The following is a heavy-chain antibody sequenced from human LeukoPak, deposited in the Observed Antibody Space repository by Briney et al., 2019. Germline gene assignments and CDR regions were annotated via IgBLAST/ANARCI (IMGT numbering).Heavy chain of an antibody. CDR2: INYSGTT. D-gene: IGHD3-16*02. CDR1: GGSISSSGYY. V-gene: IGHV4-39*07. CDR3: ARGRGYVWGSYRYRSPFGY. Sequence: SETLSLTCTASGGSISSSGYYWGWIRQPPGKGLEWIASINYSGTTYYNPSLKSRVTISEDRSKNQFSLKLSSVTAADTAVYYCARGRGYVWGSYRYRSPFGYWGQGTLVTVSS. J-gene: IGHJ4*02.